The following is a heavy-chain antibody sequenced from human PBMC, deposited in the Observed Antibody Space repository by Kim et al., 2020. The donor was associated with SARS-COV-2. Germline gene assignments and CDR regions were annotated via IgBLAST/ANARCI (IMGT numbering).Heavy chain of an antibody. D-gene: IGHD3-22*01. V-gene: IGHV3-15*05. Sequence: VYAAPVKGGFTISRDDSQNTLDLYMNSLRVEDTAVYYCTKTFHSDSSYDYWGQGTLVTVSS. J-gene: IGHJ4*02. CDR3: TKTFHSDSSYDY.